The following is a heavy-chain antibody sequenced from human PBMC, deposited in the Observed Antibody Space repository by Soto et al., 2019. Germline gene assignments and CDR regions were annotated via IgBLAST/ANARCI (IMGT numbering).Heavy chain of an antibody. J-gene: IGHJ6*02. CDR3: AREGYYDNSWGKFSHYGLDV. D-gene: IGHD3-16*01. CDR2: ISPYNDYT. Sequence: QVQLAQSANEVKKPGASVRVSCKAAGYTFIRYVIAWVRQAPGQGLEWMGWISPYNDYTVYAQKFQGRVSMTADTSTRTVYMNLRGLKSDDTAVYYCAREGYYDNSWGKFSHYGLDVWGQGTSVSVSS. CDR1: GYTFIRYV. V-gene: IGHV1-18*01.